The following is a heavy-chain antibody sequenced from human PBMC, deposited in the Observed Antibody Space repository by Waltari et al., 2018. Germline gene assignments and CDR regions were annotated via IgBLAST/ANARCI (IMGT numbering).Heavy chain of an antibody. V-gene: IGHV3-23*01. J-gene: IGHJ4*02. Sequence: EVQLLASGGGLVQPGGSLRLSCAASGFTFSGYARSWVRQAPGKGLEWVSAISGSGGSTYYADSVKGRFTISRDNSKNTLYLQMNSLRAEDTAVYYCSKALGKNGKGYWGQGTLVTVSS. D-gene: IGHD2-8*01. CDR2: ISGSGGST. CDR1: GFTFSGYA. CDR3: SKALGKNGKGY.